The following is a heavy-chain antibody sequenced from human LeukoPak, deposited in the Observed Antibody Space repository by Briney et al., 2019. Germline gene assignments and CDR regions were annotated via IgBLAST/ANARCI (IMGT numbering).Heavy chain of an antibody. Sequence: SETLSLTCTVSGGSVSSYYWSWIRQPAGKGLEWIGRFYTSGSTNYNPSLKSRVTMSVDTSKNQFSLKLSSVTAADTAVYYCARHDPIVGTPDAFDIWGQGTMVTVSS. CDR1: GGSVSSYY. CDR3: ARHDPIVGTPDAFDI. J-gene: IGHJ3*02. V-gene: IGHV4-4*07. CDR2: FYTSGST. D-gene: IGHD1-26*01.